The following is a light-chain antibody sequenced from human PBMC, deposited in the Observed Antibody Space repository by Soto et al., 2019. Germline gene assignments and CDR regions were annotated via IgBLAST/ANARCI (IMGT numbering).Light chain of an antibody. CDR1: QSVSIN. CDR2: GAS. J-gene: IGKJ1*01. V-gene: IGKV3-15*01. CDR3: QQYNDWPPWT. Sequence: EIVMTQSPATLSVSPGERATLSCMASQSVSINLAWYQQKPGQAPRLLIYGASTRATGFPARFSGSGSGTDFTLTISSLQSEDFAVYYCQQYNDWPPWTFGQGTKVDIK.